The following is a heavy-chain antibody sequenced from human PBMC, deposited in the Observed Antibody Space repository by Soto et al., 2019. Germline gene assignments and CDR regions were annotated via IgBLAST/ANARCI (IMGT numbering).Heavy chain of an antibody. CDR2: IIPIFGTA. J-gene: IGHJ4*02. CDR1: GGTFSSYA. CDR3: ARTPSSPSWYFDY. D-gene: IGHD1-26*01. Sequence: GASVKVSCKASGGTFSSYAISWVRQAPGQGLEWMGGIIPIFGTANYAQKFQGRVTITADKSTSTAYMELSSLRSEDTAVYYCARTPSSPSWYFDYWGQGTLVTV. V-gene: IGHV1-69*06.